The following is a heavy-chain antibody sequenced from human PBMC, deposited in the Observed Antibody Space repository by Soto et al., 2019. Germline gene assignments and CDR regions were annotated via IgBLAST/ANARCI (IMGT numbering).Heavy chain of an antibody. D-gene: IGHD2-2*01. CDR2: ISGSGGST. CDR1: GFTFSSYA. V-gene: IGHV3-23*01. CDR3: AKAPRGYCSSTSCSIEWMYYFDY. J-gene: IGHJ4*02. Sequence: GGSLRLSCAASGFTFSSYAMSWVRQAPGKGLEWVSAISGSGGSTYYADSVKGRFTISRDNSKNTLYLQMNSLRAEDTAVYYCAKAPRGYCSSTSCSIEWMYYFDYWGQGTLVTVSS.